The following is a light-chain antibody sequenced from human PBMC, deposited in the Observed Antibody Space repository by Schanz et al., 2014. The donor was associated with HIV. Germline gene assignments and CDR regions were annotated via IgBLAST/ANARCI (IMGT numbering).Light chain of an antibody. CDR1: SSDVGGYNY. J-gene: IGLJ3*02. V-gene: IGLV2-14*03. Sequence: QSALTQPPSASGSPGQSVTISCTGTSSDVGGYNYVSWYQQHPGKAPKLMIYDVSNRPSGISNRFSGSRADNTASLTISGLQADDEGDYFCCSFADRSTLVFGGGTKLTVL. CDR3: CSFADRSTLV. CDR2: DVS.